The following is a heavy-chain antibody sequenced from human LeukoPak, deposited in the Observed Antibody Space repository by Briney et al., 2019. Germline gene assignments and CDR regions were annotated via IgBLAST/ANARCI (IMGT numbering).Heavy chain of an antibody. J-gene: IGHJ6*03. D-gene: IGHD3-22*01. Sequence: ASVKVSCKASGYTFTSYYMHWVRQAPGQGLEWRGIINPRGGSTSYAQKFQGRVTMTRDMSTSTVYMELSSLRSEDTAVYYCARDRYYDSSGYYSACYYMDVWGEGTTVTISS. V-gene: IGHV1-46*01. CDR2: INPRGGST. CDR3: ARDRYYDSSGYYSACYYMDV. CDR1: GYTFTSYY.